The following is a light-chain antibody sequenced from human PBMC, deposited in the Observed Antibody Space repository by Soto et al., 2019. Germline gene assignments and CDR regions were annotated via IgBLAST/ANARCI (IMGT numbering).Light chain of an antibody. CDR2: GVF. V-gene: IGKV3-20*01. J-gene: IGKJ2*01. Sequence: ETVLTQSPGTVSLSPGERATLSCRTSQSVNSNYLAWYQQKPGQAPRLLIYGVFNRATGIPDRFXXXXXXXXXXXTISGLEPEDSAVYYCQHYDGSPRTFGQGTKLEIK. CDR3: QHYDGSPRT. CDR1: QSVNSNY.